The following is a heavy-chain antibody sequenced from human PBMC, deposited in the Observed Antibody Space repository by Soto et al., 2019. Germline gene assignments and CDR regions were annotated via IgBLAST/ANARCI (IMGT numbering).Heavy chain of an antibody. Sequence: SETLSLTCAVYGGSFSCYYWISIRQPPGKGLEWIGEINHSGSTNYNPSLKSRVTISVDTSKNQFSLKLSSVTAADTAVYYCARGAVGYCTNGVCLWYYYYGMDVWGQGTTVTVSS. D-gene: IGHD2-8*01. CDR2: INHSGST. CDR1: GGSFSCYY. CDR3: ARGAVGYCTNGVCLWYYYYGMDV. V-gene: IGHV4-34*01. J-gene: IGHJ6*02.